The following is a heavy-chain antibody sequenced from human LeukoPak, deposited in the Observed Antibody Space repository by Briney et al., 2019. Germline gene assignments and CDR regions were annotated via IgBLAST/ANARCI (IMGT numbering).Heavy chain of an antibody. CDR3: AKDGSGTLYYYYYGMDV. CDR1: GFTFSSYA. Sequence: GGSLRLSCAASGFTFSSYAMSWVRQAPGKGLEWVSAISGSGGSTYYADSVKGRFTISRDNSKNTLHLQMNSLRAEDTAVYYCAKDGSGTLYYYYYGMDVWGQGTTVTVSS. J-gene: IGHJ6*02. D-gene: IGHD5-12*01. V-gene: IGHV3-23*01. CDR2: ISGSGGST.